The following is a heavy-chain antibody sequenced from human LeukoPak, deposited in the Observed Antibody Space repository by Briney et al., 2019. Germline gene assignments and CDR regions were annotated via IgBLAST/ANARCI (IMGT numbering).Heavy chain of an antibody. V-gene: IGHV4-61*05. CDR1: GGSISSSTYY. D-gene: IGHD6-13*01. J-gene: IGHJ4*02. Sequence: SETLSLTCTVSGGSISSSTYYWGWIRQPPGKGLEWIGYIYYSGSTNYNPSLKSRVTISVDTSKSQFSLRLTSVTAADTAVYYCASGSAVAAAGDYWGQGTLVTVSS. CDR2: IYYSGST. CDR3: ASGSAVAAAGDY.